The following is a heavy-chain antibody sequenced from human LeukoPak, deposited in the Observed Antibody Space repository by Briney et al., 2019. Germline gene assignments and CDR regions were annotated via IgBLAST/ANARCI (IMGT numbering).Heavy chain of an antibody. J-gene: IGHJ4*02. CDR2: INHSGST. V-gene: IGHV4-34*01. Sequence: SETLSLTCAVYGGSFSGYYWNWIRQPPGKGLEWIGEINHSGSTNYNPSLKSRVTISVDTSKNQFSLKLSSVTAADTAVYYCARGRRGYSYGYTYYYFDYWGQGTLVTVSS. CDR3: ARGRRGYSYGYTYYYFDY. CDR1: GGSFSGYY. D-gene: IGHD5-18*01.